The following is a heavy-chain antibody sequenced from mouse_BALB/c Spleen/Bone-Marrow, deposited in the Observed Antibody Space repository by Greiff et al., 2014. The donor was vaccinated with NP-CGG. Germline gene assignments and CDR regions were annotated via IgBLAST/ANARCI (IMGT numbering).Heavy chain of an antibody. J-gene: IGHJ3*01. Sequence: EVMLVESGGGLVQPGGSLKPSCAASGFTFSSYGMSWVRQTPDKRLEMIATINVNGDTTYHPDSVKGRFTISRDNVKNTLYLQMSSLKSEDTAMYYCARGYDYSSWFAYWGQGTLVTVSA. CDR1: GFTFSSYG. CDR3: ARGYDYSSWFAY. D-gene: IGHD2-4*01. V-gene: IGHV5-6-3*01. CDR2: INVNGDTT.